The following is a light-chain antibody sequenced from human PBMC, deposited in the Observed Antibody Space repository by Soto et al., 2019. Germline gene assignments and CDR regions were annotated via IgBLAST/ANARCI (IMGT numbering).Light chain of an antibody. V-gene: IGKV3-15*01. CDR1: QSVSSN. J-gene: IGKJ2*01. CDR2: GAS. Sequence: EIVMTQSPATLSVSPGERATLSCRASQSVSSNLAWYQQKPGQAPRLLIYGASTKATRIPARFSGSGSGTEFTLTISSLQSENFAVYYCLQYNTWPYTFGQGTKLEIK. CDR3: LQYNTWPYT.